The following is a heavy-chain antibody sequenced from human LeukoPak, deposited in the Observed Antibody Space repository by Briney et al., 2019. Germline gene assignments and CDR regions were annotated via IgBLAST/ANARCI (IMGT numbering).Heavy chain of an antibody. CDR3: AKDDAWGRYNH. J-gene: IGHJ1*01. Sequence: PGGSLRLSCGASGFTFSSHGMNWVRQAPGKGLEWVSGISPSGGITYYTDSVKGRFTISRDNSKNTVSLQMNSLRGEDTAVYYCAKDDAWGRYNHWGQGTLVTVSS. CDR2: ISPSGGIT. V-gene: IGHV3-23*01. D-gene: IGHD3-16*01. CDR1: GFTFSSHG.